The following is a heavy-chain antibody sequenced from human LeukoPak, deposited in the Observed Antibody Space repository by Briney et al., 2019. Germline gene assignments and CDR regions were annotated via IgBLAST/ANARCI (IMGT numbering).Heavy chain of an antibody. V-gene: IGHV4-61*01. Sequence: SETLSLTCTVSGGSISSSSYYWSWIRQPPGKGLEWIGYIYYSGSTNYNPSLKSRVTISVDTSKNQFSLKLSSVTAADTAVYYCARVWRVWGQGTLVTVSS. CDR1: GGSISSSSYY. CDR2: IYYSGST. CDR3: ARVWRV. J-gene: IGHJ4*02.